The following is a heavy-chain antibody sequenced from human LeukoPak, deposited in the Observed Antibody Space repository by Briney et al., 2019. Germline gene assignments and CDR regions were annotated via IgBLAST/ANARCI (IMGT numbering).Heavy chain of an antibody. V-gene: IGHV4-59*01. CDR1: GGSISSYY. Sequence: SETLSLTCTVSGGSISSYYWSWIRQPPGKGLEWIGYIYYSGSTNYNPSLKSRVTISVDTSKNQFSLKLSSVTAADTAVYYCASSSGSGSYYNRRDNWLDPWGQGTLVTVSS. D-gene: IGHD3-10*01. CDR2: IYYSGST. J-gene: IGHJ5*02. CDR3: ASSSGSGSYYNRRDNWLDP.